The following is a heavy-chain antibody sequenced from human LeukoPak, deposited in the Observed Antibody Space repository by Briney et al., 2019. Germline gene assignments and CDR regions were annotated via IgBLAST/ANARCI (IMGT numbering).Heavy chain of an antibody. CDR3: ARDRISSKTYSGLDV. V-gene: IGHV3-48*02. Sequence: GGSLRLSCAASGFTFSTYTMNWVRQAPGKGREWVSCISSSSSTIYYADSVKGRFTVSRDNAKNSLYLQMNSLRDNDTAVYYCARDRISSKTYSGLDVWGQGTTVTVSS. D-gene: IGHD6-13*01. CDR1: GFTFSTYT. J-gene: IGHJ6*02. CDR2: ISSSSSTI.